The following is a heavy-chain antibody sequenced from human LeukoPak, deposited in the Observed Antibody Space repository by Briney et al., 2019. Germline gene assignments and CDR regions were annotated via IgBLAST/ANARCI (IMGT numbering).Heavy chain of an antibody. CDR2: IYHTGTT. J-gene: IGHJ4*02. CDR3: AGDFSSGSYRFDY. Sequence: SETLSLTCAVSGVSISSGDYSWSWLRQPPGKGLEWIGYIYHTGTTYYNPSLKGRGTISLDRSKNQFSLKLTSVTAADTAVYYCAGDFSSGSYRFDYWGQGTLVTVSS. D-gene: IGHD3-10*01. V-gene: IGHV4-30-2*01. CDR1: GVSISSGDYS.